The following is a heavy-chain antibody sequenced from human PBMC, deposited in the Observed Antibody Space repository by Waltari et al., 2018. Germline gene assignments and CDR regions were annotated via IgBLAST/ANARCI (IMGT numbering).Heavy chain of an antibody. J-gene: IGHJ6*02. V-gene: IGHV3-23*01. Sequence: EVQLLESGGGLVQPGGSLRLSCAASGFTFSSYAMSWVRQAPGKGLEWVSAISGSGGSTYYADSVKCRFTISRDNSKNTLYLQMNSLRAEDTAVYYCAKADYGGNSNYYYGMDVWGQGTTVTVSS. CDR3: AKADYGGNSNYYYGMDV. D-gene: IGHD4-17*01. CDR2: ISGSGGST. CDR1: GFTFSSYA.